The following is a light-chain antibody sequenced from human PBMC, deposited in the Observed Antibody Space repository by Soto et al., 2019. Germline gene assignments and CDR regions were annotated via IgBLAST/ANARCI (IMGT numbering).Light chain of an antibody. CDR3: QQYISYPYT. Sequence: GDRVTITCRASQTTNTWLAWYQQKPGTAPKLLIYDASSLEGGVPSRISASGSGTEFTLTISSLQPDDLATYYCQQYISYPYTFGQGTKVEIK. J-gene: IGKJ2*01. V-gene: IGKV1-5*01. CDR1: QTTNTW. CDR2: DAS.